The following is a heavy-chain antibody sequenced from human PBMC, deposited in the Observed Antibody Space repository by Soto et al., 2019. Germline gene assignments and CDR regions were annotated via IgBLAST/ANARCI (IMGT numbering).Heavy chain of an antibody. D-gene: IGHD3-16*02. CDR3: ARLTLMITFGGVIVIDAFDI. Sequence: SETLSLTCTVSGGSISSYYWSWIRQPPGKGLEWIGYIYYSGSTNYNPSLKSRVTISVDTSKNQFSLKLSSVTAADTAVYYCARLTLMITFGGVIVIDAFDIWGQGTMVTVSS. J-gene: IGHJ3*02. V-gene: IGHV4-59*01. CDR1: GGSISSYY. CDR2: IYYSGST.